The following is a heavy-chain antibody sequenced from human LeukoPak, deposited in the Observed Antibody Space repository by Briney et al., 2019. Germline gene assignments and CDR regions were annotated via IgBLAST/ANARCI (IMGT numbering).Heavy chain of an antibody. CDR3: ARFGNYGGNSIDY. CDR1: GFTVSSNY. J-gene: IGHJ4*02. Sequence: GGSLRLSCAASGFTVSSNYMTWVRQAPGKGLEWVSFIYSGSSTYYADSVKGRFTISRDNSKNTLYLQMNSLRAEDTAVYYCARFGNYGGNSIDYWGQGTLVTVSS. V-gene: IGHV3-53*01. CDR2: IYSGSST. D-gene: IGHD4-23*01.